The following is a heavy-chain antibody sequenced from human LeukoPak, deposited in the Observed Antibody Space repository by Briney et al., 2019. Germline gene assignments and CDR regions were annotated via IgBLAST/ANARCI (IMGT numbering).Heavy chain of an antibody. CDR1: GFTFSSSG. D-gene: IGHD1-26*01. J-gene: IGHJ4*02. CDR3: AKRGGSYFDY. CDR2: ISNDGSNK. V-gene: IGHV3-30*18. Sequence: GGSLRLSCAASGFTFSSSGMHWVRQAPGMGLEWLAVISNDGSNKYYADSVKGRFTISRDNPKNTLYLEMNSLRAEDTAVYYCAKRGGSYFDYWGQGTLVTVSS.